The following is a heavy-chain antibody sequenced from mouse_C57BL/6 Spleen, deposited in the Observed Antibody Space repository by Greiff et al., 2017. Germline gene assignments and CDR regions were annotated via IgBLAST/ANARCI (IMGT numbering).Heavy chain of an antibody. Sequence: QVQLQQSGPELVKPGASVKISCKASGYAFSSSWMNWVKQRPGKGLEWMGRIYPGDGDTNYNGKFKGKATLTADKSSSTSYMQLSSLTSEDSSVYFCASDLYYFDYWGQGTTLTVSS. V-gene: IGHV1-82*01. J-gene: IGHJ2*01. CDR2: IYPGDGDT. CDR3: ASDLYYFDY. CDR1: GYAFSSSW.